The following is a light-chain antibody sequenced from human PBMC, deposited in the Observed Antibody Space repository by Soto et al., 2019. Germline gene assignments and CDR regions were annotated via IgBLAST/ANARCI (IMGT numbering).Light chain of an antibody. J-gene: IGKJ1*01. V-gene: IGKV1-5*03. CDR1: QSISSW. Sequence: DIQMTQSPSTLSASVGDRVTITCRASQSISSWLAWYQQKPGKAPKLLIYKASRLESGVPSRFSGSGFGTNFTFTITSLKPNDFPTYYSKQKNSYWTFGKGTKGDI. CDR3: KQKNSYWT. CDR2: KAS.